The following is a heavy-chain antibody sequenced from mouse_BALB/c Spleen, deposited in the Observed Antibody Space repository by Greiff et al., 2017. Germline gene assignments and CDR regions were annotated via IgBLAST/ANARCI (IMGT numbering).Heavy chain of an antibody. CDR2: ISSGGSYT. V-gene: IGHV5-9-1*01. D-gene: IGHD1-1*01. J-gene: IGHJ1*01. CDR1: GFTFSSYA. Sequence: DVMLVESGGGLVKPGGSLKLSCAASGFTFSSYAMSWVRQTPEKRLEWVATISSGGSYTYYPDSVKGRFTISRDNAKNTLYLQMSSLRSEDTAMYYCARGGYGSSYVGWYFDVWGAGTTVTVSS. CDR3: ARGGYGSSYVGWYFDV.